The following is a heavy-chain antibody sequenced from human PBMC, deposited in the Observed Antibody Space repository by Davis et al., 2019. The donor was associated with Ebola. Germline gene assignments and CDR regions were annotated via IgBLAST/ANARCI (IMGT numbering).Heavy chain of an antibody. Sequence: MPSETLSLTCTVSGGSFSSSSYYWGWIRQPPGKGLEWIGSIYYSGRTYYNPSLKSRVTISVDTSKNQFSLKLSSVTAADTAVYYCARGRGYSSSWSFYYYGMDVWGQGTTVTVSS. CDR1: GGSFSSSSYY. J-gene: IGHJ6*02. D-gene: IGHD6-13*01. V-gene: IGHV4-39*01. CDR3: ARGRGYSSSWSFYYYGMDV. CDR2: IYYSGRT.